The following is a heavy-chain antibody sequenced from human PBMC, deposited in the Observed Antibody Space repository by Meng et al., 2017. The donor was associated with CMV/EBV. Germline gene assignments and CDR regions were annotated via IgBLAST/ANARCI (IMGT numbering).Heavy chain of an antibody. J-gene: IGHJ6*02. Sequence: GGSLRLSCAASGFTFSSYSMNWVRQAPGKGLEWVSSISSSSSYIYYADSVKGRFTISRDNAKNSLYLQMNGLRAEDTAVYYCARDQYYYGSGTSPGIYYYYGMDVWGQGTTVTVSS. V-gene: IGHV3-21*01. CDR2: ISSSSSYI. D-gene: IGHD3-10*01. CDR3: ARDQYYYGSGTSPGIYYYYGMDV. CDR1: GFTFSSYS.